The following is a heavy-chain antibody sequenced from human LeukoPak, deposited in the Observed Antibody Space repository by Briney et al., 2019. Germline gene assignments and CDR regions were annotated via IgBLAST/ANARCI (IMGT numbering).Heavy chain of an antibody. V-gene: IGHV4-39*07. Sequence: SETLSLTCTVSGGSFSSSSYYWGWIRQPPGKGLEWIGSIYYSGSTYYNPSLKSRVTISVDTSKNHFSLKLSSVTAADTAVYYCARALITMIVYYFDYWGQGTLVTVSS. CDR1: GGSFSSSSYY. CDR3: ARALITMIVYYFDY. CDR2: IYYSGST. J-gene: IGHJ4*02. D-gene: IGHD3-22*01.